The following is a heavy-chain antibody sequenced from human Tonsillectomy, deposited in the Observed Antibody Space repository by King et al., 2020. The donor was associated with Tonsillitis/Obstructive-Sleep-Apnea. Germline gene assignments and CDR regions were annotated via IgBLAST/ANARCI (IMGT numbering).Heavy chain of an antibody. D-gene: IGHD5-12*01. CDR1: GYTFTNYA. J-gene: IGHJ4*02. CDR2: IYTVNGNT. CDR3: GRGGYGSGEGGY. V-gene: IGHV1-3*04. Sequence: QLVQSGADVKKPGASVKLSCKASGYTFTNYAMHCGRQAPGQGLEWIAWIYTVNGNTKYSQNFQGRVAITSDTSANTVYMELSSLRSEDTAVYFCGRGGYGSGEGGYWGQGTLVTVSS.